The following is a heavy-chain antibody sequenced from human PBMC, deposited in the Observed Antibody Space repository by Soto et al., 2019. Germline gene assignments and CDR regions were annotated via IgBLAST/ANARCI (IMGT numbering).Heavy chain of an antibody. CDR3: ARYSGSYWHYLDF. CDR2: IYPGDSDT. J-gene: IGHJ4*02. Sequence: GESLKISCKGSGYSFASHWVAWVRQMPENGLEWIGTIYPGDSDTKYSSAFRGHVTISADTSVSTAYLQWRSLEATDSAIYYCARYSGSYWHYLDFWGQGTLVTVPQ. CDR1: GYSFASHW. V-gene: IGHV5-51*01. D-gene: IGHD1-26*01.